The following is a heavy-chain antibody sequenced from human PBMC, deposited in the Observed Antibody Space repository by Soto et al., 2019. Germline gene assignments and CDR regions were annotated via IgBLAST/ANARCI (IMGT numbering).Heavy chain of an antibody. CDR2: XNAGNGKT. CDR3: ARVPSP. Sequence: XSVKVSCKASGYTFTRYAMHWVRQAPGQRLXWMGWXNAGNGKTKYSXKFPGRVTLTREQSASKAYMELSSLRSEDTAVYYCARVPSPWGKGTLVTVYS. J-gene: IGHJ5*02. V-gene: IGHV1-3*01. CDR1: GYTFTRYA.